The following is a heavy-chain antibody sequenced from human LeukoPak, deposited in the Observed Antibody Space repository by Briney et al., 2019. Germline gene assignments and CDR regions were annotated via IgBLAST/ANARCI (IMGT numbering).Heavy chain of an antibody. CDR3: ARRSSTTSWYFDL. CDR1: GGSISSSNYY. J-gene: IGHJ2*01. Sequence: SETLSLTCTVSGGSISSSNYYWGWIRQPPGKGLEWIGTIYYSGRTYYNPSLKSRVSIFVDTSKKQFSLYLSSVTAADTAVYYCARRSSTTSWYFDLWGRGPLVVVSS. CDR2: IYYSGRT. D-gene: IGHD6-6*01. V-gene: IGHV4-39*01.